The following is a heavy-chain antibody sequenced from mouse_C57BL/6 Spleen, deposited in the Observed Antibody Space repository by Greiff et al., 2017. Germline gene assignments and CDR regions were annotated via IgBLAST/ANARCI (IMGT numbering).Heavy chain of an antibody. CDR2: IHPSDSDT. J-gene: IGHJ4*01. CDR1: GYTFTSYW. Sequence: VQLQQPGAELVKPGASVKVSCKASGYTFTSYWMHWVKQRPGQGLEWIGRIHPSDSDTNYNQKFKGKATLTVDKSSSTSYMQLSSLTSEDSAVYYCAIRWAVVAPMDYWGQGTAVTFSS. D-gene: IGHD1-1*01. V-gene: IGHV1-74*01. CDR3: AIRWAVVAPMDY.